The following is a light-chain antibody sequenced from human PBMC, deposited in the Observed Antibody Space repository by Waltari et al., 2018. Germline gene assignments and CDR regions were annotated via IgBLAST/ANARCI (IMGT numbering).Light chain of an antibody. CDR1: SSDVGGYNY. J-gene: IGLJ2*01. CDR2: DVS. V-gene: IGLV2-14*03. CDR3: SSYASTSTII. Sequence: QSALPQPASVSGSPGQSLTISCTGSSSDVGGYNYFSWYQQPPGKAPKLMIYDVSNRPSGVSNRFSGSKSGNTASLTISGLQAEDESDYYCSSYASTSTIIFGGGTKLTVL.